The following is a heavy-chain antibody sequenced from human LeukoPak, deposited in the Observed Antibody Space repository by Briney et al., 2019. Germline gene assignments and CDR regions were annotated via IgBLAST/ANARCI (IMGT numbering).Heavy chain of an antibody. CDR1: GGSFSGYY. J-gene: IGHJ4*02. CDR2: INHSGST. Sequence: SETLSLTCAVYGGSFSGYYWSWIRQPPGKGLEWIGEINHSGSTNYNPSLKSRVTISVGTSKNQFSLKLSSVTAADTAVYYCARVSDYVSYWGQGTLVTVSS. V-gene: IGHV4-34*01. D-gene: IGHD4-17*01. CDR3: ARVSDYVSY.